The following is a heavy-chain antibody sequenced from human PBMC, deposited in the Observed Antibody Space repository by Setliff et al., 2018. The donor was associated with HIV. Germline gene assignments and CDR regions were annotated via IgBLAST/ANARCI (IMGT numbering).Heavy chain of an antibody. Sequence: LRLSCAASGFIFVSSAMHWVRQAPGKGLDLVSGISSNGDTTYYADSVKGRFTISRDNSKNTLFLQMGSLRPEDMAVYYCARGPALTTVTNPFDYWGLGTLVTVSS. D-gene: IGHD4-4*01. CDR3: ARGPALTTVTNPFDY. CDR2: ISSNGDTT. V-gene: IGHV3-64*02. CDR1: GFIFVSSA. J-gene: IGHJ4*02.